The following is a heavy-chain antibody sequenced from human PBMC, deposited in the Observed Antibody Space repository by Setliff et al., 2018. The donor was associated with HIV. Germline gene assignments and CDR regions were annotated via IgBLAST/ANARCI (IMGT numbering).Heavy chain of an antibody. J-gene: IGHJ4*02. CDR2: INHSGST. Sequence: SETLSLTCTVSGGSIRATSYYWSWIRQPPGKGLEWIGEINHSGSTNYNPSLKSRVTISVDTSKNQFSLKLSSVTAADTAVYYCARVAGSHYFDYWGQGTLVTVSS. CDR1: GGSIRATSYY. V-gene: IGHV4-34*01. D-gene: IGHD6-19*01. CDR3: ARVAGSHYFDY.